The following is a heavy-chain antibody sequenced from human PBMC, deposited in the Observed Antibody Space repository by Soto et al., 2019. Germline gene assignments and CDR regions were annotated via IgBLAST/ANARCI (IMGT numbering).Heavy chain of an antibody. V-gene: IGHV3-30*04. CDR1: GFTFSIFA. D-gene: IGHD6-13*01. CDR3: AKVKGIAAGWGMDV. CDR2: MSYDGRNK. J-gene: IGHJ6*02. Sequence: PGGSLRLSCVASGFTFSIFAMHWVRHAPGKGLEWVAVMSYDGRNKNYADPVKGRVTISRDNSKNTLYLQMNSLRAEDTAVYYCAKVKGIAAGWGMDVWGQGTAVTVSS.